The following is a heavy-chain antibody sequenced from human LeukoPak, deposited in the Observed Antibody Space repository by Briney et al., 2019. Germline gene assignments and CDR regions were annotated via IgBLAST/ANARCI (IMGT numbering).Heavy chain of an antibody. CDR1: GFTFSSYG. Sequence: GSLRLSCAASGFTFSSYGMHWVRQTPGKGLEWIGYKYYDGNSGNTNYNPSLEGRVTISVDTSKNHVSLNLTSVTAADTAVYYCVRPESAGTKYRFDYWGQGALVTVSS. J-gene: IGHJ4*02. D-gene: IGHD1-1*01. CDR3: VRPESAGTKYRFDY. V-gene: IGHV4-59*01. CDR2: KYYDGNSGNT.